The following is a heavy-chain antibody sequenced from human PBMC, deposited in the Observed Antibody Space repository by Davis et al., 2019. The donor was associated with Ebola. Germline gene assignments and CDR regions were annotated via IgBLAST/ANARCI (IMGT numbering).Heavy chain of an antibody. CDR2: IRSKANSYAT. Sequence: GGSLRLSCAASGFTFTSYAMHWVRQASGKGLEWVGRIRSKANSYATAYAASVKGRFTISRDNSKNTLYLQMNSLRAEDTAVYYCARAVGATPTRRSNGMDVWGQGTTVTVSS. CDR1: GFTFTSYA. CDR3: ARAVGATPTRRSNGMDV. J-gene: IGHJ6*02. D-gene: IGHD1-26*01. V-gene: IGHV3-73*01.